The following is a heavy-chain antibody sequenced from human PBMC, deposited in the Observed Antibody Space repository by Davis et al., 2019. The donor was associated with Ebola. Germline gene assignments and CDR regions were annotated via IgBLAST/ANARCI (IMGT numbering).Heavy chain of an antibody. CDR3: AKDGGTYYVDS. J-gene: IGHJ4*02. CDR2: IRYDGSNE. V-gene: IGHV3-30*02. D-gene: IGHD1-26*01. CDR1: GFTLSS. Sequence: PGGSLRLSCAASGFTLSSMYWVRQAPGKGLEWVAFIRYDGSNEYYADSVKGRFTISRDNFKNTLYLQMNSLIAEDTAVYYCAKDGGTYYVDSWGQGTLVTVSS.